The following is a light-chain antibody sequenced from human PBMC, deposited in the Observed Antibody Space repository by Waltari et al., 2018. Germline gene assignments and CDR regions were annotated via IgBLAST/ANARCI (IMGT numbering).Light chain of an antibody. V-gene: IGKV1-5*03. CDR1: ENVGKW. Sequence: DIQMTQSPSTLSASVGDRVTITCRASENVGKWLAWYQQKPGKAPKLLVYKASSLRSGVPSRFSGSGSGTEFSLTISSLQPDDFATYYCLQYYTYPYTFGQGTKLEIK. CDR2: KAS. J-gene: IGKJ2*01. CDR3: LQYYTYPYT.